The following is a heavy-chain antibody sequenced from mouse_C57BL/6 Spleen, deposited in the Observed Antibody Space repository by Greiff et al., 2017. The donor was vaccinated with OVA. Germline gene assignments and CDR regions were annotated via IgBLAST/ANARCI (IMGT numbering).Heavy chain of an antibody. Sequence: VQLQQSGPELVKPGASVKISCKASGYTFTDYYMNWVKQSHGKSLEWIGDINPNNGGTSYNQKFKGKATLTVDKSSSTAYMELRSLTSEDSAVYYCATPYGYDETWFAYWGQGTLVTVSA. CDR3: ATPYGYDETWFAY. CDR1: GYTFTDYY. V-gene: IGHV1-26*01. D-gene: IGHD2-2*01. CDR2: INPNNGGT. J-gene: IGHJ3*01.